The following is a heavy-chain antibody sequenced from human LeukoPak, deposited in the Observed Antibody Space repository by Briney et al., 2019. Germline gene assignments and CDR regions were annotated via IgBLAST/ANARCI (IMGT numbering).Heavy chain of an antibody. CDR3: ARTTPGRYYYYYMDV. CDR1: GGSFSGYY. CDR2: INHSGST. D-gene: IGHD4-17*01. V-gene: IGHV4-34*01. Sequence: SETLSLTCAVYGGSFSGYYWSWIRQPPGKGLQWIGEINHSGSTNYNPSLKSRVTISVDTSKNQFSLKLSSVTAADTAVYYCARTTPGRYYYYYMDVWGKGTTVTISS. J-gene: IGHJ6*03.